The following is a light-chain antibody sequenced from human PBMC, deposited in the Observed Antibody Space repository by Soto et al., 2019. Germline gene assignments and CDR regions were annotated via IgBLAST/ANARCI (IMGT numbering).Light chain of an antibody. CDR1: QGISSY. CDR3: QQYGSSVT. CDR2: AAS. J-gene: IGKJ5*01. Sequence: IQLTQSPSSLSASVGDRVPITCRASQGISSYLAWYQQKPGKAPKLLIYAASTLQSGVPSRFSGSGSGTDFTLTISRLEPEDFAVYYCQQYGSSVTFGQGTRLE. V-gene: IGKV1-9*01.